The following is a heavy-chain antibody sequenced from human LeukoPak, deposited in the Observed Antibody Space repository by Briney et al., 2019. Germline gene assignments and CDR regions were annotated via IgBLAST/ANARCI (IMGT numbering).Heavy chain of an antibody. J-gene: IGHJ6*02. CDR2: IKQDGSEK. V-gene: IGHV3-7*03. CDR1: GFTFSSYW. CDR3: ARGGGLDV. D-gene: IGHD3-16*01. Sequence: GGSLRLSCAASGFTFSSYWMSWVRQAPGRGLEWVANIKQDGSEKYYVDSVKGRFTISRDNAKNSLYLQMSNLRAEDTAVYFCARGGGLDVWGQGATVTVSS.